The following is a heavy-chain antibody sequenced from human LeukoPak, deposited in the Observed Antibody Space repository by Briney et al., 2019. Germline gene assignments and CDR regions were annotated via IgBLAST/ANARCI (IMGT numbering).Heavy chain of an antibody. Sequence: GRSLRLSCAASGFTFSSYAMHWVRQAPGKGLEWVAVISYDGSNKYYADSVKGRFTISRDNSKNTLYLRMNSLRAEDTAVYYCARDLADLNYDSSGIGCGYWGQGTLVTVSS. CDR3: ARDLADLNYDSSGIGCGY. J-gene: IGHJ4*02. CDR1: GFTFSSYA. V-gene: IGHV3-30*04. CDR2: ISYDGSNK. D-gene: IGHD3-22*01.